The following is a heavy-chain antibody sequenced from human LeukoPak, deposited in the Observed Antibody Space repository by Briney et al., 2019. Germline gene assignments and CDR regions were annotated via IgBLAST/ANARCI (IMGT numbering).Heavy chain of an antibody. CDR1: GGSFSGYY. CDR2: IYYSGDT. V-gene: IGHV4-59*01. CDR3: VAQVVRGGNKRFDP. J-gene: IGHJ5*02. D-gene: IGHD4-23*01. Sequence: TSETLSLTCAVYGGSFSGYYWSWIRQPPGEGLEWIAYIYYSGDTSYNPSLKSRVTISMDTFKNQFSLRLNSVTAADTAVYYCVAQVVRGGNKRFDPWGQGTLVTVSS.